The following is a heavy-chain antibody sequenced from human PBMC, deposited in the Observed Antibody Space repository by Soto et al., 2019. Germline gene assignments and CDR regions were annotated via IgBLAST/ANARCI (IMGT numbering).Heavy chain of an antibody. CDR2: FYHSGNS. J-gene: IGHJ6*02. V-gene: IGHV4-59*01. CDR1: GGSIRSYY. D-gene: IGHD3-16*01. CDR3: ARISSVDPYCYVYGGLDV. Sequence: KTSETLTLTCSDSGGSIRSYYWSWIRQSPEKGLEWIGYFYHSGNSNYNPSLKSRVTISVDTSKNQLSLSLKSVTAADTAVYFCARISSVDPYCYVYGGLDVWGQGTTVTVSS.